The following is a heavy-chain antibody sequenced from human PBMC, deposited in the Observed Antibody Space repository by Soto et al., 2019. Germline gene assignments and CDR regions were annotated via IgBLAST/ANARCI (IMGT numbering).Heavy chain of an antibody. D-gene: IGHD6-19*01. Sequence: SETLSLTCTVSGDSISITSYYWGWVRQPPGKGLEWIGSIHYSGTTYYNPSLQSRVTISVDASKSQFSLKLSSVTAADTAVYYCARRSSAWYSFDYWGLGTLVTVSS. CDR2: IHYSGTT. J-gene: IGHJ4*02. CDR1: GDSISITSYY. CDR3: ARRSSAWYSFDY. V-gene: IGHV4-39*07.